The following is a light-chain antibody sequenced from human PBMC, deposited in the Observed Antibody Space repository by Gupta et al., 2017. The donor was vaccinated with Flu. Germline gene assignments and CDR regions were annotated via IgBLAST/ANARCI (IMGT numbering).Light chain of an antibody. J-gene: IGKJ4*01. Sequence: SVSASVGDRVTITCRASQGMSSWLAWYQQRPGKAPKLLIYAASTWASGVPSRFSGSGSGTDFTLTISSLQPEDLATYYCQQTNRFPPITFGGGTRLEI. CDR3: QQTNRFPPIT. CDR1: QGMSSW. CDR2: AAS. V-gene: IGKV1-12*01.